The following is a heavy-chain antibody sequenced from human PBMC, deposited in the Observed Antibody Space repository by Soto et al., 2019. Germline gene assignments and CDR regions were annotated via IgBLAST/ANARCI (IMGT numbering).Heavy chain of an antibody. CDR1: GYTFTSHD. J-gene: IGHJ6*02. V-gene: IGHV1-69*13. CDR2: IIPIFGIA. CDR3: ARDSKASYDSSGYSSAFDV. Sequence: ASVKVSCEASGYTFTSHDSSWVRQAPGQGLEWMGGIIPIFGIANYAQKFQGRVTITADESTSTAYMELSSLRSEDTAVYYCARDSKASYDSSGYSSAFDVWGQGTTVTVS. D-gene: IGHD3-22*01.